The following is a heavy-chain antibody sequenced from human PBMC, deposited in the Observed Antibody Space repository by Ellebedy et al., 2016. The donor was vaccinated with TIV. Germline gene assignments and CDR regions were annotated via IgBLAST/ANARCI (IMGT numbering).Heavy chain of an antibody. CDR1: GYSFTSYW. D-gene: IGHD5-12*01. CDR2: IDPSDSYT. CDR3: ARHNGYDLDY. Sequence: GESLKISXKGSGYSFTSYWISWVRQMPGKGLEWMGRIDPSDSYTNYSPSFQGHVTISADKSISTAYLQWSSLKASDTAMYYCARHNGYDLDYWGQGTLVTVSS. J-gene: IGHJ4*02. V-gene: IGHV5-10-1*01.